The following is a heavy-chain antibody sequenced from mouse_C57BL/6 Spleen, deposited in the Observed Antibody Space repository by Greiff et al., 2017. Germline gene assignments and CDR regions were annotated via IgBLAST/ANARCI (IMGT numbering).Heavy chain of an antibody. Sequence: QVQLQQSGAELVRPGASVTLSCKASGYTFTDYEMHWVKQTPVHGLEWIGAIDPETGGTAYNQKFKGKAILTADKSSSTAYMELRSLTSEDSAVYYCTRRDDGYWAMDYWGKGTSVTVSS. CDR2: IDPETGGT. J-gene: IGHJ4*01. V-gene: IGHV1-15*01. CDR1: GYTFTDYE. D-gene: IGHD2-3*01. CDR3: TRRDDGYWAMDY.